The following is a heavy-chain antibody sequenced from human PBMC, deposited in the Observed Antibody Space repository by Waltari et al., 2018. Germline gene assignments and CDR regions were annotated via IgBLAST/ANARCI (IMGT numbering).Heavy chain of an antibody. D-gene: IGHD3-10*01. CDR3: ARGNTKYGMDV. CDR1: SFNVSSYY. V-gene: IGHV3-53*01. Sequence: VQLVESGGHLIQPGGSLRLSCPASSFNVSSYYMNWVRQAPGKGLEWVSILYHAGNTYYADSVKGRFTFSRDNSKNTLYLQMNSLRAEDTAVYYCARGNTKYGMDVWGQGTTVTVSS. J-gene: IGHJ6*02. CDR2: LYHAGNT.